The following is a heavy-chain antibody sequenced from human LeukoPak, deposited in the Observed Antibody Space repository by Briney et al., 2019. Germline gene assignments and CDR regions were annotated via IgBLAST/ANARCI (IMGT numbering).Heavy chain of an antibody. V-gene: IGHV3-74*01. CDR2: INSDGSAT. CDR1: GFTFSSYW. CDR3: ARDDVDCSGGSCYFDY. J-gene: IGHJ4*02. D-gene: IGHD2-15*01. Sequence: GGSLRLSCAASGFTFSSYWMHWVRQAPGKGLVWVSRINSDGSATSYADFVKGRFTISRDNAKNTLYLQMSSLRAEDTAVYYCARDDVDCSGGSCYFDYWGQGTLVTVSS.